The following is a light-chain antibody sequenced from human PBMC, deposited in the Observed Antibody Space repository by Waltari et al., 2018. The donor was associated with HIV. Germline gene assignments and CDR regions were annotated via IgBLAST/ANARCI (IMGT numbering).Light chain of an antibody. CDR1: NSNTGSNT. CDR3: ATWDDSLGTYV. CDR2: RDL. J-gene: IGLJ1*01. Sequence: QSVLTQPPSASGTPGQRVTISCSGGNSNTGSNTVNWYRQLPGTAPKLLIYRDLHRPSGVPDRISGSKSGTSASLAISGLQSEDEADYYCATWDDSLGTYVFGTATKVTVL. V-gene: IGLV1-44*01.